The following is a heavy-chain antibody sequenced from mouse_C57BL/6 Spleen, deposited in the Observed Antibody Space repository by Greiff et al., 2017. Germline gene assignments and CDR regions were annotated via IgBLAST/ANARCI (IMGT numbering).Heavy chain of an antibody. Sequence: QVQLKQPGAELVRPGTSVKLSCKASGYTFTSYWMHWVKQRPGQGLEWIGVIDPSDSYTNYNQKFKGKATLTVDTSSSTAYMQLSSLTSEDSAVYYCARPTVAPFAYWGQGTLVTVSA. V-gene: IGHV1-59*01. CDR2: IDPSDSYT. CDR1: GYTFTSYW. J-gene: IGHJ3*01. CDR3: ARPTVAPFAY. D-gene: IGHD1-1*01.